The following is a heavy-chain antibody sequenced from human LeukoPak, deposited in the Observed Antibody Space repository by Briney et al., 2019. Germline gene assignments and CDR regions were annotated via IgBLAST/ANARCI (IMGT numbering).Heavy chain of an antibody. CDR2: INPGGGST. V-gene: IGHV1-46*01. Sequence: ASVKVSCKASGYTFTSYYMHWVRQAPGQGLEWMGIINPGGGSTSYAQKFQGRVTITRNTSISTAYMELSSLRSEDTAVYYCARDRGSLPGYYYYMDVWGKGTTVTVSS. D-gene: IGHD3-10*01. CDR1: GYTFTSYY. J-gene: IGHJ6*03. CDR3: ARDRGSLPGYYYYMDV.